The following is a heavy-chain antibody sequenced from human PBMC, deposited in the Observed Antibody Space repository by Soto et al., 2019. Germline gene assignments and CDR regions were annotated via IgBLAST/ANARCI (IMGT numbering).Heavy chain of an antibody. CDR3: ARAGDDSTGYYFYPMDV. D-gene: IGHD2-8*02. CDR2: IGTAGDP. Sequence: GPSMRLSSVDSGFILGGFYMHCVCHATGEGLEWVSAIGTAGDPYYSGAVKGRFTISRGNAENSVYLQMDSLSGGDSAVSYCARAGDDSTGYYFYPMDVWGPASRVT. J-gene: IGHJ6*02. CDR1: GFILGGFY. V-gene: IGHV3-13*05.